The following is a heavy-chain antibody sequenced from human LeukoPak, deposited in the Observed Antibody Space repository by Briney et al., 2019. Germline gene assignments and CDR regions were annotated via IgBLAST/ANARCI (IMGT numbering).Heavy chain of an antibody. D-gene: IGHD3-16*01. V-gene: IGHV3-48*03. CDR1: GFTFNSFE. CDR3: AGETAGGTLDY. CDR2: ISGSGSTM. Sequence: GGPLRLSCAASGFTFNSFEMNWVRQAPGKGLEWVSYISGSGSTMYSAGAVKGRFTISRDNAKNSLYLQLKRLRAEDTAVYYCAGETAGGTLDYWGEGALVTVSS. J-gene: IGHJ4*02.